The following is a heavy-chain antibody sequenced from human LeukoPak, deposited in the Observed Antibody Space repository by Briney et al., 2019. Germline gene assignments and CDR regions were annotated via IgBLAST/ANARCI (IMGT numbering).Heavy chain of an antibody. Sequence: GGSLRLSCVALEFSFETYWMSWVRQAPGKGPEWVANINGDGSEKHYVGSVRGRFTISRDNADNSLHLQMNSLRPEDMAVYYCARGETMDVWGKGTTVTVSS. J-gene: IGHJ6*03. CDR2: INGDGSEK. CDR1: EFSFETYW. V-gene: IGHV3-7*01. D-gene: IGHD5-24*01. CDR3: ARGETMDV.